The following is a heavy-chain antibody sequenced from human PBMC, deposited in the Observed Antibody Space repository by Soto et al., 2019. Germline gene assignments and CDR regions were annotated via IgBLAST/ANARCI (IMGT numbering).Heavy chain of an antibody. V-gene: IGHV4-39*01. J-gene: IGHJ4*02. D-gene: IGHD3-22*01. CDR3: ARYGTYYYDTRGYYVSSYFDY. CDR2: IYYSGST. Sequence: PSETLSLTCTVSGGSISSSRYYWGWIRQPPGKGLEWIGSIYYSGSTYYNPSLKSRVTISVDTSKNQFSLKLSSVTAADTAVYYCARYGTYYYDTRGYYVSSYFDYWGQGTLVTVSS. CDR1: GGSISSSRYY.